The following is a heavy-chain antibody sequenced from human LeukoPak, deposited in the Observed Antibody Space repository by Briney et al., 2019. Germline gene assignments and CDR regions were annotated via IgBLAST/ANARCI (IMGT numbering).Heavy chain of an antibody. Sequence: PGGSLRLSCAASGFTLSSYWMSWVRQAPGKGLEWAANIKQDGSEKYYVDSVKGRFTISRDNAKNSLYLQTNSLRAEDTAVYYCARGTWYSSSWYDWYFDLWGRGTLVTVSS. CDR1: GFTLSSYW. CDR3: ARGTWYSSSWYDWYFDL. D-gene: IGHD6-13*01. CDR2: IKQDGSEK. J-gene: IGHJ2*01. V-gene: IGHV3-7*01.